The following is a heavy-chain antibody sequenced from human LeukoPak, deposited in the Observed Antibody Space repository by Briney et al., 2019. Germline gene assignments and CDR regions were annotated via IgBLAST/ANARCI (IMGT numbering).Heavy chain of an antibody. D-gene: IGHD3-3*01. V-gene: IGHV3-48*01. CDR3: ARDSGITIFGVVTAVGFDY. CDR2: ISSSSSTI. Sequence: GGSLRLSCAASGFTFSSYSMNWVRQAPGKGLEWVSYISSSSSTIYYADPVKGRFTISRDNAKNSLYLQMNSLRAEDTAVYYCARDSGITIFGVVTAVGFDYWGQGTLVTVSS. CDR1: GFTFSSYS. J-gene: IGHJ4*02.